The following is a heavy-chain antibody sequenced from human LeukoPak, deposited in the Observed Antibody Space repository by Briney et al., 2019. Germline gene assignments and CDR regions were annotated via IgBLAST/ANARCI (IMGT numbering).Heavy chain of an antibody. J-gene: IGHJ4*02. CDR3: AKASVRQQLVDYFDY. Sequence: GGSLRLSCAASGFTFSSYAMHWVRQAPGKGLEWVAVISYDGSNKYYADSVKGRFTISRDNSKNTLYLQMNSLRAEDTAVYYCAKASVRQQLVDYFDYWGQGTLVTVSS. D-gene: IGHD6-13*01. V-gene: IGHV3-30*04. CDR1: GFTFSSYA. CDR2: ISYDGSNK.